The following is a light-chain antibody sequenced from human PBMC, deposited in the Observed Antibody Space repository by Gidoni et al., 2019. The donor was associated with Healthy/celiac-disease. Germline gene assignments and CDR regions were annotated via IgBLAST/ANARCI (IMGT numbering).Light chain of an antibody. CDR2: AAS. V-gene: IGKV1-39*01. CDR1: QSISSY. CDR3: QQSYSIPLT. J-gene: IGKJ4*01. Sequence: DIQMTQSPSSLSASVGDRVTITCRASQSISSYLTWYQHKPGKAPKLLIYAASSLQSEVPSRFRGSGAGTDFTLTISSLQPEDFATYYFQQSYSIPLTFGGGTKVEIK.